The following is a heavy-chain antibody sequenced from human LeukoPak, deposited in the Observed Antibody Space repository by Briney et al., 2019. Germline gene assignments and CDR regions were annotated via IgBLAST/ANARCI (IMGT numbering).Heavy chain of an antibody. CDR3: AKSPVSSCRGSFCYPFDY. D-gene: IGHD2-15*01. CDR1: GGSISSSSYY. J-gene: IGHJ4*02. V-gene: IGHV4-39*07. Sequence: SETLSLTCTVSGGSISSSSYYWGWIRQPPGKGLEWIGSIYYSGATYYNPSLKSRVTISVDTSKNRFSLKLSSVTAEDTAVYFCAKSPVSSCRGSFCYPFDYWGQGNLVTVSS. CDR2: IYYSGAT.